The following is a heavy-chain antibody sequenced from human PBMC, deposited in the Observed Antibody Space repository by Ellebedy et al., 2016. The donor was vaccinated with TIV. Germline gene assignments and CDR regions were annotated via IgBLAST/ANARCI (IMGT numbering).Heavy chain of an antibody. CDR2: IRSTGSDK. J-gene: IGHJ4*02. D-gene: IGHD2-15*01. V-gene: IGHV3-21*06. CDR3: ARGWYTPDS. Sequence: PGGSLRLSCAASGFTFSHYNMNWVRQSPGKGLEWVSSIRSTGSDKYYAESVKGRFTISRDNAQNTLFLQMNSLRVEDTAVYYCARGWYTPDSWGQGTLVIVSS. CDR1: GFTFSHYN.